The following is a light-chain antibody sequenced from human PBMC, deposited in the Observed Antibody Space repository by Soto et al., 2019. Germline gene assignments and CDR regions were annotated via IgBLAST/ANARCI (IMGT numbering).Light chain of an antibody. CDR3: PQSSTYSWG. J-gene: IGKJ1*01. CDR1: RSITTW. V-gene: IGKV1-5*03. CDR2: KAS. Sequence: DIQMTQSPSTLSASEGDRVTITGRASRSITTWLAWYQQKPGRAPKLLVYKASTLATGVTSRFRGSGSGPAFTLPISSLQADDFATSYCPQSSTYSWGFGQGTKVDIK.